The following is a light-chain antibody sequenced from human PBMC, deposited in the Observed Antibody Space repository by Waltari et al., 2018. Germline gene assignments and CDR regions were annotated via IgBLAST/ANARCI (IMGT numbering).Light chain of an antibody. V-gene: IGKV3-20*01. Sequence: EIMLTQSPGTLSLSPGERATLPCRASQSVSSNYLAWYQQKPGQAPRLLIYGASSRATGIPDRFSGSGSGTDFTLTISRLEPEDFAVYYCHQYGSSETFGQGTKVEIK. CDR3: HQYGSSET. J-gene: IGKJ1*01. CDR2: GAS. CDR1: QSVSSNY.